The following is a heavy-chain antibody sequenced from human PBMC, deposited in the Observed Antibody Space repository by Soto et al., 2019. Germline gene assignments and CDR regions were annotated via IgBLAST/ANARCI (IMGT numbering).Heavy chain of an antibody. CDR1: EFTSSNYW. J-gene: IGHJ2*01. CDR2: IKQEGGEK. CDR3: VRVANRYVDL. V-gene: IGHV3-7*01. Sequence: EVQLVESGGGLVQPGGSLRLSCAVSEFTSSNYWMSWVRQAPGKGPEWVANIKQEGGEKYYVDYVRGRFSISRDNAKNSLYLQMNSLRVEDTAVYYCVRVANRYVDLWGRGTLVTVSS.